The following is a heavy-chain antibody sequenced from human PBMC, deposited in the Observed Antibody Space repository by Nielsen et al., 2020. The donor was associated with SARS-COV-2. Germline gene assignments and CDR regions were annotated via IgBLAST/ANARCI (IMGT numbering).Heavy chain of an antibody. V-gene: IGHV3-23*01. J-gene: IGHJ4*02. Sequence: GESLKISCAASGFTFSSYAMNWVRQAPGKGLEWVSAISGSSGSTYYADSVKGRFTISRDNSKNTLFLQMNSLRAEDTAIYYCAKSFGWYFDYWGQGTLVTVSS. CDR1: GFTFSSYA. CDR3: AKSFGWYFDY. CDR2: ISGSSGST. D-gene: IGHD1-14*01.